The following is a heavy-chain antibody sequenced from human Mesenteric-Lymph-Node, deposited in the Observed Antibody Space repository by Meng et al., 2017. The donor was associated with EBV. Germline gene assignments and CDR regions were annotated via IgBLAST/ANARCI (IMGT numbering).Heavy chain of an antibody. CDR1: GFSFSNYG. D-gene: IGHD1-26*01. V-gene: IGHV3-23*01. CDR3: ARVTTGSYSRFDF. Sequence: GPRLEAGGGLVQPGGSLRLSCAASGFSFSNYGMTWVRQAPGKGLEWVASIGGSGGSTDHADSVKGRFTVSRDNSKNTLFLQMNSLRADDTALYYCARVTTGSYSRFDFWGQGTLVTVSS. CDR2: IGGSGGST. J-gene: IGHJ4*02.